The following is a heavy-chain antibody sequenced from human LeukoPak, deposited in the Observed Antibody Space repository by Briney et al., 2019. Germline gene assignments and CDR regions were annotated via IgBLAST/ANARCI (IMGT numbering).Heavy chain of an antibody. D-gene: IGHD1-1*01. Sequence: GGSLRLSCTASGSPFIEYSMNWVRQAPGEGLEWISYIGIDSGNTKYADSVRGRFTISADKAKNSLYLQMNSLRVEDTAVYYCARDHNYAFDNWGQGTLVSVAS. CDR2: IGIDSGNT. J-gene: IGHJ4*02. CDR3: ARDHNYAFDN. CDR1: GSPFIEYS. V-gene: IGHV3-48*01.